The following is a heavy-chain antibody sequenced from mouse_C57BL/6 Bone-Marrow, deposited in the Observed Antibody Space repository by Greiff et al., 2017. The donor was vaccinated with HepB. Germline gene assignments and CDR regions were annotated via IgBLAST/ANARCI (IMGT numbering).Heavy chain of an antibody. CDR2: IYPRSGNT. CDR1: GYTFTSYG. V-gene: IGHV1-81*01. J-gene: IGHJ2*01. CDR3: ARDYYGSSYYYFDY. Sequence: LVESGAELARPGASVKLSCKASGYTFTSYGISWVKQRTGQGLEWIGEIYPRSGNTYYNEKFKGKATLTADKSSSTAYMELRSLTSEDSAVYFCARDYYGSSYYYFDYWGQGTTLTVSS. D-gene: IGHD1-1*01.